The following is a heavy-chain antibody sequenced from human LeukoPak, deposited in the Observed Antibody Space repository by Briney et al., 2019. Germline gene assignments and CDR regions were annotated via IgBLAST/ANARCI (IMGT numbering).Heavy chain of an antibody. CDR2: INPNSGGT. J-gene: IGHJ4*02. D-gene: IGHD6-19*01. CDR1: GYTFTGYY. CDR3: ARDHGYSSGWAPNY. V-gene: IGHV1-2*02. Sequence: ASVKVSCKASGYTFTGYYMHWVRQAPGQGLEWMGWINPNSGGTNYAQRFQGRVTMTRDTSISTAYMELSRLRSDDTAVYYCARDHGYSSGWAPNYWGQGTLVTVSS.